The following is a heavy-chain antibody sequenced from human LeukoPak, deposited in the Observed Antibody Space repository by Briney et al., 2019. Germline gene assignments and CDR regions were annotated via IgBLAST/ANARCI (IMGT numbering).Heavy chain of an antibody. CDR2: INHSGST. CDR3: ARGSIVVVPAAKGGVWTGGFPGLDY. J-gene: IGHJ4*02. Sequence: PSETLSLTCAVYGGSFSGYYWSWIRKPPGKGLEWIGEINHSGSTNYNPSLKSRVTISVDTSKNQFSLKLSSVTAADTAVYYCARGSIVVVPAAKGGVWTGGFPGLDYWGQGTLVTVSS. CDR1: GGSFSGYY. V-gene: IGHV4-34*01. D-gene: IGHD2-2*01.